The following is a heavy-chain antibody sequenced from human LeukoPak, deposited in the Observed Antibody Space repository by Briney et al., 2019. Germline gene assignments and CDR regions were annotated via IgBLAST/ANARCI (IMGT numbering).Heavy chain of an antibody. D-gene: IGHD3-10*01. CDR1: GFTFSSYS. J-gene: IGHJ4*02. Sequence: GGSLRLSCAASGFTFSSYSMNWVRQAPGKGPEWVSSISSSSSYIYYADSVKGRFTISRDNSENTLYLQMNSLRTEDTAMYYCARDALGSYYSPGYYFDYWGPGTLVTVSS. V-gene: IGHV3-21*01. CDR3: ARDALGSYYSPGYYFDY. CDR2: ISSSSSYI.